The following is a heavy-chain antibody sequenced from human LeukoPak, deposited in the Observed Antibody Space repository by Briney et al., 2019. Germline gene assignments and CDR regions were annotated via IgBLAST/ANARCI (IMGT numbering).Heavy chain of an antibody. D-gene: IGHD3-3*01. CDR3: AKALLRSEYYFDY. V-gene: IGHV3-23*01. CDR1: GFTFSSYA. Sequence: GGSLRLSCAASGFTFSSYAMSWARQAPGKGLEWVSAISGSGGSTYYADSVKGRFTISRDNSKNTLYLQMNSLRAEDTAVYYCAKALLRSEYYFDYWGQGTLVTVSS. J-gene: IGHJ4*02. CDR2: ISGSGGST.